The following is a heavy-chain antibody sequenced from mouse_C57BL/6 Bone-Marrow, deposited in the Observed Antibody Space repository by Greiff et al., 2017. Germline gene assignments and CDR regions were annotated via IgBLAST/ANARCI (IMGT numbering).Heavy chain of an antibody. D-gene: IGHD4-1*01. Sequence: QVQLQQSGAELVKPGASVTISCKASGYAFSSYWMNWVKQRPGKGLEWIGQIYPGDGDTNYNGKFKGKATLTADKSSSTAYMQPSSLTSEDSAVYFCASSLNWANFDYWGQGTTLTVSS. CDR3: ASSLNWANFDY. V-gene: IGHV1-80*01. J-gene: IGHJ2*01. CDR2: IYPGDGDT. CDR1: GYAFSSYW.